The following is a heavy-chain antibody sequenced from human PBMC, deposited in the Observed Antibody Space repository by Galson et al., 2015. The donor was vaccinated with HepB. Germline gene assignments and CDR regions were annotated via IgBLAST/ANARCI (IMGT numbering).Heavy chain of an antibody. V-gene: IGHV3-30*02. J-gene: IGHJ4*02. CDR2: IRYDGSNK. CDR1: GFTFSSYG. D-gene: IGHD6-13*01. Sequence: SLRLSCAASGFTFSSYGMHWVRQAPGKGLEWVAFIRYDGSNKYYADSVKGRFTISRDNSKNTLYLQMNSLRAEDTAVYYCAKDPAAAGTGYFDYWGQGTLVTVSS. CDR3: AKDPAAAGTGYFDY.